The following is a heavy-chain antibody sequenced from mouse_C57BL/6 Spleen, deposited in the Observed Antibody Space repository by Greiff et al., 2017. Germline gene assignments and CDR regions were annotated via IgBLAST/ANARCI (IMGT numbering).Heavy chain of an antibody. D-gene: IGHD1-1*01. CDR1: GFTFSSYA. V-gene: IGHV5-4*01. Sequence: EVKLMESGGGLVKPGGSLKLSCAASGFTFSSYAMSWVRQTPEKRLEWVATISDGGSYTYYPDNVKGRFTISRDNAKNNLYLQMSHLKSEDTAIYYCARDYYGSSSYWYFDVWGTGTTVTVSS. CDR3: ARDYYGSSSYWYFDV. CDR2: ISDGGSYT. J-gene: IGHJ1*03.